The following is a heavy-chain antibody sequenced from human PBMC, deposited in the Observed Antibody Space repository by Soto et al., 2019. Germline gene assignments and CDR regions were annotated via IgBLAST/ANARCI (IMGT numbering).Heavy chain of an antibody. Sequence: PSETLSLTCAVYGGSFSSYYWSWIRQPPGKGLEWIGEINHSGSTNYNPSLKSRVTISVDTSKNQFSLKLSSVTAADTAVYYCARRVTTGKPPSKEFDYWGQGTLVTVSS. D-gene: IGHD4-17*01. CDR2: INHSGST. J-gene: IGHJ4*02. CDR1: GGSFSSYY. CDR3: ARRVTTGKPPSKEFDY. V-gene: IGHV4-34*01.